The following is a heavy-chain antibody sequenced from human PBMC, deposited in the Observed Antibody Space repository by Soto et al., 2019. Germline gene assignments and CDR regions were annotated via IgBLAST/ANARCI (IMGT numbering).Heavy chain of an antibody. CDR2: INPSGGST. J-gene: IGHJ6*02. V-gene: IGHV1-46*01. Sequence: ASVKVSCKASGYTFTSYYMHWVRQAPGQGLEWMGIINPSGGSTSYAQKFQGRVTMTRDTSTSTVYMELSSLRSEDTAVYYCARDQAVADNTHYYYYGMDVWGQGTTVTVSS. D-gene: IGHD6-19*01. CDR1: GYTFTSYY. CDR3: ARDQAVADNTHYYYYGMDV.